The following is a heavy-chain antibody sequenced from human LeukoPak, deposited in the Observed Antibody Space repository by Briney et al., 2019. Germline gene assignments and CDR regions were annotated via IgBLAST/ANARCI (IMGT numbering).Heavy chain of an antibody. CDR1: GFTFSSYW. CDR3: ARTPRIAAAAADY. CDR2: IKQDGSEK. Sequence: GGSLRLSCAASGFTFSSYWMSWVRQAPGKGLEWVANIKQDGSEKYYVDSVKGRFTISRDNAKNSLYLQMNSLRAEDTAVYYCARTPRIAAAAADYWGQGTLVTVSS. J-gene: IGHJ4*02. D-gene: IGHD6-13*01. V-gene: IGHV3-7*01.